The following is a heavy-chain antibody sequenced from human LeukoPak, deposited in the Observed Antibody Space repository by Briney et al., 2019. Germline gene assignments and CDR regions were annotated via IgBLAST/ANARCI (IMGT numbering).Heavy chain of an antibody. D-gene: IGHD6-6*01. CDR1: GYTLSNHA. Sequence: GASVKVSCKGSGYTLSNHAFSWVRQAPGQGLEWMGWISADNGNTNHAQKFQGRVSLTTDTSTSTAYMELSSLRSEDTAVYYCARGQLPRGYYYGMDVWGQGTTVTVSS. J-gene: IGHJ6*02. CDR3: ARGQLPRGYYYGMDV. V-gene: IGHV1-18*04. CDR2: ISADNGNT.